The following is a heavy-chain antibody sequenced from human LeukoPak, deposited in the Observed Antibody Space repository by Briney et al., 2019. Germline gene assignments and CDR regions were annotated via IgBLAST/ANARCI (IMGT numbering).Heavy chain of an antibody. CDR1: GGSISSYY. J-gene: IGHJ4*02. V-gene: IGHV4-59*08. CDR3: ARQHTIFGVVTLYFDY. D-gene: IGHD3-3*01. CDR2: IYYSGST. Sequence: PSETLSLTCTVSGGSISSYYWSWIRQPPGKGLEWIGYIYYSGSTYYNPSLKSRVTISVDTSKNQFSLKLSSVTAADTAVYYCARQHTIFGVVTLYFDYWGQGTLVTVSS.